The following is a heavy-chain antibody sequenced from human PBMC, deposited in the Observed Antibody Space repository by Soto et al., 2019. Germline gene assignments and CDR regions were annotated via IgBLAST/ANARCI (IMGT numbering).Heavy chain of an antibody. Sequence: QAGGSLRLSCAASGFTFSSYEMNWVRQAPGKGLEWVSYISSSGSTIYYADSVKGRFTISRDNAKNSLYLQMNSLRAEDTAVYYCARDRVIGEDYGMDVWGQGTTVTVSS. D-gene: IGHD3-22*01. J-gene: IGHJ6*02. CDR3: ARDRVIGEDYGMDV. CDR1: GFTFSSYE. CDR2: ISSSGSTI. V-gene: IGHV3-48*03.